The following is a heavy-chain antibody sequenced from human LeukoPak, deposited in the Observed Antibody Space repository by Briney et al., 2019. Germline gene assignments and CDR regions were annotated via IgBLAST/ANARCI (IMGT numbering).Heavy chain of an antibody. J-gene: IGHJ5*02. CDR3: ARGGYCSSTSCSFHNWFDP. CDR1: GYTFTSYD. V-gene: IGHV1-8*01. CDR2: MNPNSGNT. D-gene: IGHD2-2*01. Sequence: GASVKVSFKASGYTFTSYDINWVRQATGQGREWMGWMNPNSGNTGYAQKFQGRVTITRNTSISTAYMELSSLRSEDTAVYYCARGGYCSSTSCSFHNWFDPWGQGTLVTVSS.